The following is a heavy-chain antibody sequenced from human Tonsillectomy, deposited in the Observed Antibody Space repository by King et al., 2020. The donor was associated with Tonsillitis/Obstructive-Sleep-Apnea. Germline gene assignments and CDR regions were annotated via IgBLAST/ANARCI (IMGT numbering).Heavy chain of an antibody. Sequence: QLQESGPGLVKPSETLSLTCTVSGGSISSYYWSWIRQPPGKGLAWMGYIYYSGSTNYNPSLNSRVTISLDTPQNQLSLNLSSVTAADTAVYDCARLIPDWYFDLWGRGTLVTVSS. CDR3: ARLIPDWYFDL. D-gene: IGHD2-21*01. V-gene: IGHV4-59*01. J-gene: IGHJ2*01. CDR1: GGSISSYY. CDR2: IYYSGST.